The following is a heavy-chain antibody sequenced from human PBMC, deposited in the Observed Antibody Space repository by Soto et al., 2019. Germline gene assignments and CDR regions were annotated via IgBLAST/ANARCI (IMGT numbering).Heavy chain of an antibody. V-gene: IGHV3-13*01. D-gene: IGHD3-22*01. J-gene: IGHJ4*02. CDR1: GFTFSSYD. CDR3: ARASGYYDKTPFDY. CDR2: IGTAGDT. Sequence: EVQLVEPGGGLVQPGGSLRLSCAASGFTFSSYDMHWVRQATGKGLEWVSAIGTAGDTYYPGSVKGRFTISRENAKNSLYLQMNSLRAGDTAVYYCARASGYYDKTPFDYWGQGTLVTVSS.